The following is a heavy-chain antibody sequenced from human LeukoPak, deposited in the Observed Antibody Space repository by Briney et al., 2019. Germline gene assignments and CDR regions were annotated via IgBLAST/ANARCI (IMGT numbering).Heavy chain of an antibody. Sequence: GGSLRLSCAASGFTFNTYDMSWVRQAPGKGLEWVSSINGGGGSTYYADSVKGRFTISRDNSKNTLYLQMSSLRAEDTAVYYRVKDPCSSTSCYAGIDYWGQGTLVTVSS. D-gene: IGHD2-2*01. CDR2: INGGGGST. V-gene: IGHV3-23*01. J-gene: IGHJ4*02. CDR3: VKDPCSSTSCYAGIDY. CDR1: GFTFNTYD.